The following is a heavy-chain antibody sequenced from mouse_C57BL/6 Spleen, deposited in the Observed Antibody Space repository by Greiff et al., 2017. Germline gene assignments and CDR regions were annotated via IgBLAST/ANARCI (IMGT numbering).Heavy chain of an antibody. CDR3: ARDYDGYPAWFAY. V-gene: IGHV1-7*01. Sequence: QVQLKQSGAELAKPGASVKLSCKASGYTFTSYWMHWVKQRPGQGLEWIGYINPSSGYTKYNQKFKDKATLTADKSSSTAYMQLSSLTYEDSAVYYCARDYDGYPAWFAYWGQGTLVTVSA. CDR2: INPSSGYT. J-gene: IGHJ3*01. CDR1: GYTFTSYW. D-gene: IGHD2-3*01.